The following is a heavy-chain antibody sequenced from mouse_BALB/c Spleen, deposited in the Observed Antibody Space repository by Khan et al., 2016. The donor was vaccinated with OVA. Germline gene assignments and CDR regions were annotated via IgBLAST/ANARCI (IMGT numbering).Heavy chain of an antibody. V-gene: IGHV1S135*01. CDR1: GYSFTDYS. CDR2: IDPNSGYT. CDR3: TRGGCGGFAY. Sequence: VQLQQSGPELVKPGASVKVSCKASGYSFTDYSMYWVKQSHGKSLEWIGYIDPNSGYTTYNQKFKDKATLTVDKSSSTAFLHLNSLTSEDSAVYYCTRGGCGGFAYWDQGTLVTVSA. J-gene: IGHJ3*01.